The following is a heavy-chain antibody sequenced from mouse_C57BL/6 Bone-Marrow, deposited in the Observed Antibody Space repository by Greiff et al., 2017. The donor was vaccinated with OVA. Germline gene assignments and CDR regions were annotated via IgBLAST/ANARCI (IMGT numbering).Heavy chain of an antibody. D-gene: IGHD2-5*01. CDR1: GFTFSNYW. CDR3: TVEYSNYLFFYAMDY. V-gene: IGHV6-3*01. J-gene: IGHJ4*01. CDR2: IRLKSDNYAT. Sequence: EVKLVESGGGLVQPGGSMKLSCVASGFTFSNYWMNWVRQSPEKGLEWVAQIRLKSDNYATHYAESVKGRFTISRDDSKSSVYLQINNLRAEDTGIYYCTVEYSNYLFFYAMDYWGQGTSVTVSS.